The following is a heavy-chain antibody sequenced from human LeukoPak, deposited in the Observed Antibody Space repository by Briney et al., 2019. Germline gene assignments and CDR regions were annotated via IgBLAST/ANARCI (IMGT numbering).Heavy chain of an antibody. CDR1: GGSFSGYH. CDR2: INHSGST. J-gene: IGHJ4*02. V-gene: IGHV4-34*01. CDR3: ATSGYSYGPFDY. D-gene: IGHD5-18*01. Sequence: PSETLSLTCAVYGGSFSGYHWSWIRQPPGKGLEWIGEINHSGSTNYNPSLKSRVTISVDTSKNQFSLKLSSVTAADTAVYYCATSGYSYGPFDYWGQGTLVTVSS.